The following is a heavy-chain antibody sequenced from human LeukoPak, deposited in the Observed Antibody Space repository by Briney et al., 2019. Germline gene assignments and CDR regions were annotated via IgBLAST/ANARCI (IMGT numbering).Heavy chain of an antibody. J-gene: IGHJ4*02. V-gene: IGHV1-2*02. CDR1: GYTFTGYY. CDR2: INPNSGGT. CDR3: ARQGYSGHSQGAADY. D-gene: IGHD4-23*01. Sequence: ASVKVSCKASGYTFTGYYMHWVRQAPGQGLEWMGWINPNSGGTNYAQKFQGRVTMTRDTSISTAYMELSRLRSDDTAVYYCARQGYSGHSQGAADYWGQGTLVTVSS.